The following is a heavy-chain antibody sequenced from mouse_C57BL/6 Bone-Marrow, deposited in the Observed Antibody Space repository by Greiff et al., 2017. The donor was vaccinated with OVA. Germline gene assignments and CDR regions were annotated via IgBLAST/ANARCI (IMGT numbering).Heavy chain of an antibody. CDR3: IPDGYDTPYAMDY. V-gene: IGHV14-4*01. Sequence: EVQLQQSGAELVRPGASVKLSCTASGFIIKDDYMHWVKQRPEQGLEWIGWIDPENGDTEYASKFQGKATITADTSSNTAYLQLSSLTSEDTAVYYCIPDGYDTPYAMDYWGQGTSVTVSS. CDR1: GFIIKDDY. CDR2: IDPENGDT. J-gene: IGHJ4*01. D-gene: IGHD2-2*01.